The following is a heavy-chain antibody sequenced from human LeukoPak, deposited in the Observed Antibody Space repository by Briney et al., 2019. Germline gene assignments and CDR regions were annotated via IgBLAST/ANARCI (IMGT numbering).Heavy chain of an antibody. D-gene: IGHD3-10*01. CDR1: EFTFSDYC. J-gene: IGHJ4*02. CDR3: ARCGDGLPCDFDY. CDR2: ISSTASTK. V-gene: IGHV3-11*04. Sequence: PGGSLRLSCAAPEFTFSDYCMSWIRQAPGKGLAWVSYISSTASTKYYADSVKGRFTISRDNAKNSLYLQMNSLRAEDTGVYYCARCGDGLPCDFDYWGQGTLVTVSS.